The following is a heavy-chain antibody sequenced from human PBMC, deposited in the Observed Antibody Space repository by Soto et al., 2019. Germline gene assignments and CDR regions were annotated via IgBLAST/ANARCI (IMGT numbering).Heavy chain of an antibody. Sequence: GASVKVSCKASGYTFTSYAMHWVRQAPGQRLEWMGWINAGNGNTKYSQKFQGRVTITRDMSTSTAYMELSSLRSEDTAVYYCAAQGPYYDRRGYYGSSGGRGTLVTVSS. CDR1: GYTFTSYA. CDR2: INAGNGNT. CDR3: AAQGPYYDRRGYYGSS. V-gene: IGHV1-3*01. D-gene: IGHD3-22*01. J-gene: IGHJ4*02.